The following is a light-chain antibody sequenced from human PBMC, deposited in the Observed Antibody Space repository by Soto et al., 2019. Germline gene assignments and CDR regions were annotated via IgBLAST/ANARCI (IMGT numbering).Light chain of an antibody. CDR1: QSIRTY. Sequence: DFQMTQSPSSLSASIGDRVTITCRASQSIRTYLNWYQQKPGKAPQLLIYAVSRLQSGVPSRFSGSGSGTDFTLTISSLQPEDFATYYCQQSYSTMATFGQGTKVDIK. V-gene: IGKV1-39*01. CDR3: QQSYSTMAT. CDR2: AVS. J-gene: IGKJ1*01.